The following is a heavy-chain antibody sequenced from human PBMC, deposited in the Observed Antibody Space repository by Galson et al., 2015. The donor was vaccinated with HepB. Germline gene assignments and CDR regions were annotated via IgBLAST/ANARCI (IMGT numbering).Heavy chain of an antibody. CDR3: AGEYSSSWYEENWFDP. CDR2: INSDGSST. Sequence: SLRLSCAASGFTFSSYWMHWVRQAPGKGLVWVSHINSDGSSTSYADSVKGRFTISRDNAKNTLYLQMNSLRAEDTAVYYCAGEYSSSWYEENWFDPWGQGTLVTVSS. CDR1: GFTFSSYW. J-gene: IGHJ5*02. D-gene: IGHD6-13*01. V-gene: IGHV3-74*01.